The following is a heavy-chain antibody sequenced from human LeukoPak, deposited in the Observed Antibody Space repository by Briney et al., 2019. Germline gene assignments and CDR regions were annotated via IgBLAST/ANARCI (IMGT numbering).Heavy chain of an antibody. J-gene: IGHJ4*02. Sequence: PSETLSLTCTLSGGSLRSYYWSWIRQPPGKGLEWVGSIYHSGSTNYSPSLNGRVNIYVDTSKSQYFMRLTSLIAADTAVYVCGRPQPGFGDYEKWGRGTLVTVSS. CDR1: GGSLRSYY. D-gene: IGHD4-17*01. V-gene: IGHV4-59*08. CDR2: IYHSGST. CDR3: GRPQPGFGDYEK.